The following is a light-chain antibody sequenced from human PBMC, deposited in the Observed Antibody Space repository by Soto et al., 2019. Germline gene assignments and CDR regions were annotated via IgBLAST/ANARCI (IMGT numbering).Light chain of an antibody. Sequence: IHMTQCPSCVSASVGVIVTITCRASQGISSWLAWYQQKPGKAHNLLIYDVSSLESGVTSRFSGSGSGTDFTLTINSLQPEDFATYYCQQANSFPITVGQGTRLEIK. V-gene: IGKV1-12*01. J-gene: IGKJ5*01. CDR2: DVS. CDR1: QGISSW. CDR3: QQANSFPIT.